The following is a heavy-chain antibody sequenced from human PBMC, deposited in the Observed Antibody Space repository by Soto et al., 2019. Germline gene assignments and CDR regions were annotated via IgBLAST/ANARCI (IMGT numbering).Heavy chain of an antibody. J-gene: IGHJ3*02. CDR2: ITTDGGT. Sequence: EVQVLESGGGLVQPGGSLRLSCAGSGFTVSSHMMSWIRQAPGKGPEWVSTITTDGGTYYADSVKGRFAMSRDTSESTLYLQMNSLGAEDTAAYYCAPHVSCSGGSCQYDAFAIRGQGTLVTVSS. V-gene: IGHV3-23*01. D-gene: IGHD2-15*01. CDR3: APHVSCSGGSCQYDAFAI. CDR1: GFTVSSHM.